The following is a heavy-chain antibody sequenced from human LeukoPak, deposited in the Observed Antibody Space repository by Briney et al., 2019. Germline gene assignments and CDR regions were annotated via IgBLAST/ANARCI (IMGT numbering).Heavy chain of an antibody. D-gene: IGHD6-6*01. V-gene: IGHV4-39*01. CDR2: IYYSGST. CDR3: ARTIQSSIAARFDY. Sequence: SETLSLTCTVSGGSISSSSYYWGWIRQPPGKGLEWIGSIYYSGSTYYNPSLKSRVTISVDTSKNQFSLKLSSVTAADTAVYYCARTIQSSIAARFDYWGQGTLVTVSS. CDR1: GGSISSSSYY. J-gene: IGHJ4*02.